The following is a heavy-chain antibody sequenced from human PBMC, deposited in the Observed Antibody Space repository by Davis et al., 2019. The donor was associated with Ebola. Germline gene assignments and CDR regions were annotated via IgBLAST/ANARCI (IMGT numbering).Heavy chain of an antibody. D-gene: IGHD2-8*01. J-gene: IGHJ3*02. CDR3: ARDSFVLMVDADAFDI. CDR1: GFTFSSYG. V-gene: IGHV3-33*01. CDR2: IWYDGSNK. Sequence: SLNISCAASGFTFSSYGMHWLRQAPGKGLEWVAVIWYDGSNKYYADSVKGRFTISRDKSKNTLYLQMNSLRAEDTAVYYCARDSFVLMVDADAFDIWGQGTMVTVSS.